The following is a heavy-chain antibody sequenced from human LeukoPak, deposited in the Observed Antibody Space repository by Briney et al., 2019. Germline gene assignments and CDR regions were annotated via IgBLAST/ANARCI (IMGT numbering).Heavy chain of an antibody. D-gene: IGHD2-2*01. V-gene: IGHV3-73*01. J-gene: IGHJ4*02. CDR2: IRSKANSYAT. CDR3: AKDGRYCSSNTCYQYFDS. CDR1: GFTFSASA. Sequence: PGGSLRLSCAASGFTFSASAMHWVRQASGKGLEWVGRIRSKANSYATAYAASVKGRFTISRDDSKNTLYLQMNSLRAEDTAVYYCAKDGRYCSSNTCYQYFDSWGQGALVTVSS.